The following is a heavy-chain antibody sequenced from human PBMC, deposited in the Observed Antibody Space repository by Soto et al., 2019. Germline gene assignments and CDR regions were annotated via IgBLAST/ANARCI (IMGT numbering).Heavy chain of an antibody. V-gene: IGHV4-30-2*01. Sequence: SETRSLTCAVSGGSISSGGYSWSWIRQPPGKGLEWIGYIYHSGSTYYNPSLKSRVTISVDRSKNQFSLKLSSVTAEDTAVYYCARGSLAAGTTFDYWGQGTLVTVSS. CDR2: IYHSGST. CDR3: ARGSLAAGTTFDY. J-gene: IGHJ4*02. D-gene: IGHD6-13*01. CDR1: GGSISSGGYS.